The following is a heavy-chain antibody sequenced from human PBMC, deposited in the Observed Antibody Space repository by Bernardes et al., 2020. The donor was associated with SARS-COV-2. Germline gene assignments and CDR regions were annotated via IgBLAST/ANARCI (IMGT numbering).Heavy chain of an antibody. J-gene: IGHJ4*02. CDR1: GFTFSSYS. Sequence: GGSLRLSCVTSGFTFSSYSMSWVRQAPGQGLEWVSYISTSSSTIYYADSVKGRFTISRDYAKNSLYLQMNSLRNEDTGLYYCARHIFGDTAFDYWGQVTLVTVPS. V-gene: IGHV3-48*02. D-gene: IGHD5-18*01. CDR3: ARHIFGDTAFDY. CDR2: ISTSSSTI.